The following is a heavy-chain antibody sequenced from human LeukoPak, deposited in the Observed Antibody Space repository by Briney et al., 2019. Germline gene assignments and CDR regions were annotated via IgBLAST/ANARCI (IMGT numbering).Heavy chain of an antibody. CDR3: ARGGGIAEAPTFDF. V-gene: IGHV4-38-2*01. CDR2: VFHSGTT. D-gene: IGHD6-19*01. J-gene: IGHJ4*02. CDR1: GYSITNHHH. Sequence: SETLSLTCDVSGYSITNHHHWGWIRQPPGRGLEWIGNVFHSGTTYYNPSLKSRVTISVDTSKNQFSLKLSSVTVADMAVYYCARGGGIAEAPTFDFWGQGTLVSVSS.